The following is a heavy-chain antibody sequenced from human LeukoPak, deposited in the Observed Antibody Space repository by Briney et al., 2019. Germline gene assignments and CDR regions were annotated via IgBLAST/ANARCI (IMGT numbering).Heavy chain of an antibody. CDR2: ISYSATT. D-gene: IGHD3-3*01. J-gene: IGHJ3*02. Sequence: PSETLSLTCAVYGGSFSDYHWSWIRQPPGKGLEWIAVISYSATTNYNPSLKSRVTISLNTSENQFSLKLSSVTAADTAVYYCARVYYAFDIWGHGTMVTVSS. CDR1: GGSFSDYH. CDR3: ARVYYAFDI. V-gene: IGHV4-34*01.